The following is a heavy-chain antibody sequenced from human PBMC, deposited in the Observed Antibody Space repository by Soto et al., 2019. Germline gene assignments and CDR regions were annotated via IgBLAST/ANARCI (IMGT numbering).Heavy chain of an antibody. Sequence: SETLSLTCTVSGGSISSGGYYWSWIRQHPGKGLEWIGYIYYSGSTYYNPSLKSRVTISVDTSKNQFSLKLSSVTAADTAVYYCAREAILWFGELLSGYFDYWGQGTLVTVSS. CDR2: IYYSGST. CDR3: AREAILWFGELLSGYFDY. V-gene: IGHV4-31*03. D-gene: IGHD3-10*01. CDR1: GGSISSGGYY. J-gene: IGHJ4*02.